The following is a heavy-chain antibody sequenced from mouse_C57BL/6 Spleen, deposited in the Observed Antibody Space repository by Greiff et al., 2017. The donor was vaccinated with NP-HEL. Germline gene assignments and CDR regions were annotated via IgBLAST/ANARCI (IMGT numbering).Heavy chain of an antibody. CDR2: ISSGSSTI. Sequence: DVMLVESGGGLVKPGGSLKLSCAASGFTFSDSGMHWVRQAPEQGLEWVAYISSGSSTIYYADTVKGRFTISRDNAKNTLFLQMTSLRSEDTAMYYCARIYYGSSYLYAMDYWGQGTSVTVSS. V-gene: IGHV5-17*01. CDR3: ARIYYGSSYLYAMDY. D-gene: IGHD1-1*01. J-gene: IGHJ4*01. CDR1: GFTFSDSG.